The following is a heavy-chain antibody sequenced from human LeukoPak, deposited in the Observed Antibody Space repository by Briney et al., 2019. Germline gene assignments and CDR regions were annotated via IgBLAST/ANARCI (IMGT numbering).Heavy chain of an antibody. J-gene: IGHJ3*02. Sequence: PGGSLRLSCAASGFTFSSYWMDWVRQAPGKGLEWVAYIKQDGSEKFYVDSVKGRFTISRDNAKNSLYLQMNSLRVEDTAMYYCARDSGSTYYYDSSGSRDAFDIWGQGTMVTVSS. V-gene: IGHV3-7*03. CDR3: ARDSGSTYYYDSSGSRDAFDI. CDR2: IKQDGSEK. CDR1: GFTFSSYW. D-gene: IGHD3-22*01.